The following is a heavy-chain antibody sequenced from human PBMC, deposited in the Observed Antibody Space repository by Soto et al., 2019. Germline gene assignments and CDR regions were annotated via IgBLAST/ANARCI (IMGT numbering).Heavy chain of an antibody. V-gene: IGHV3-13*01. J-gene: IGHJ3*02. CDR3: ARESSVGIAVAGTAFDI. CDR2: IGTAGDT. CDR1: GFTFSSYD. D-gene: IGHD6-19*01. Sequence: HPGGSLRLSCAASGFTFSSYDMHWVRQATGKGLEWVSAIGTAGDTYYPGSVKGRFTISRENAKNSLYLQMNSLRAGDTAVYYCARESSVGIAVAGTAFDIWGQGTMVTVSS.